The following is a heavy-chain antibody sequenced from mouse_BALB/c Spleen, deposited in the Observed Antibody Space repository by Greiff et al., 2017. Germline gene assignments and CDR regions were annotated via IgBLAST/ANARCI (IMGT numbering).Heavy chain of an antibody. CDR1: GFTFSNYW. CDR3: TRGGSSYREVWFAY. D-gene: IGHD1-1*01. Sequence: EVKLEESGGGLVQPGGSMKLSCVASGFTFSNYWMNWVRQSPEKGLEWVAEIRLKSNNYATHYAESVKGRFTISRDDSKSSVYLQMNNLRAEDTGIYYCTRGGSSYREVWFAYWGQGTLVTVSA. CDR2: IRLKSNNYAT. J-gene: IGHJ3*01. V-gene: IGHV6-6*02.